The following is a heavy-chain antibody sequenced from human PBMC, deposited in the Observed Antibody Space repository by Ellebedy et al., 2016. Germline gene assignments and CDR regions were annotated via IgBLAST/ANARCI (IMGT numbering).Heavy chain of an antibody. Sequence: SETLSLTXVVTGGPVINPGAYWSWIRQPPGRGLEWIGYIYYSGSTKFNPSLKSRVSMSVDTSKNQFSLRLNSVTAADTAVYYCARGLYFDSSGYYYWFDPWGQGTLVTVSS. V-gene: IGHV4-61*08. CDR1: GGPVINPGAY. CDR2: IYYSGST. CDR3: ARGLYFDSSGYYYWFDP. J-gene: IGHJ5*02. D-gene: IGHD3-22*01.